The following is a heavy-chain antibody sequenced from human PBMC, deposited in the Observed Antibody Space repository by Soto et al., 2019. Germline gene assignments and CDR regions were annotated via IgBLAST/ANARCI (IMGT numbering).Heavy chain of an antibody. Sequence: QVQLVQSGADVKKPGSSVKVSCEASGDTFSTDAINWVRQAPGQGLEWMGAIIPMSGTPNYSQKFQGRVTITADEYTSTAYMELSGLKSDDTAVYFCENSSGSYASTWFDPWGQGTLVTVSS. V-gene: IGHV1-69*01. CDR2: IIPMSGTP. CDR1: GDTFSTDA. CDR3: ENSSGSYASTWFDP. J-gene: IGHJ5*02. D-gene: IGHD6-19*01.